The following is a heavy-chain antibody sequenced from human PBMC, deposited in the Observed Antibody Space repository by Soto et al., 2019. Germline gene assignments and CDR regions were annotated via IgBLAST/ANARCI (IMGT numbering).Heavy chain of an antibody. CDR3: AREGIRDIVVVVAATLGGMDV. D-gene: IGHD2-15*01. Sequence: QVQLVQSGAEVKKPGSSEKVSCKASGGTFSSYAISWVRQAPGQGLEWMGGIIPIFGTANYAEKFQGRVTITADESTSTAYMELSSLRSEDTAVYYCAREGIRDIVVVVAATLGGMDVWGQGTTVTVSS. V-gene: IGHV1-69*12. J-gene: IGHJ6*02. CDR2: IIPIFGTA. CDR1: GGTFSSYA.